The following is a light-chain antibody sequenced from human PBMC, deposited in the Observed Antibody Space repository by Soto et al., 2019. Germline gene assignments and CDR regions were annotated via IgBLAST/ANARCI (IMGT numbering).Light chain of an antibody. J-gene: IGKJ1*01. V-gene: IGKV3-20*01. Sequence: EIVLTQSPGTLSLSPGERATLSCRASQTVSSTYLVWYQQKPGQAPRLLIYGASSRAPGVSDRFSGSGSGTDFTLTISRLEPEDFAVYYCHQCGKSWWTFGQGTKVEIK. CDR3: HQCGKSWWT. CDR1: QTVSSTY. CDR2: GAS.